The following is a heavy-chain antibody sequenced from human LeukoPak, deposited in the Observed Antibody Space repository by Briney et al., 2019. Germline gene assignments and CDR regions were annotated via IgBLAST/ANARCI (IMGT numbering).Heavy chain of an antibody. D-gene: IGHD2-2*01. V-gene: IGHV3-11*06. CDR1: GFTFSDYY. CDR2: ISSTSSYT. Sequence: GGSLRLSCAASGFTFSDYYMSWIRQAPGKGLEWVSYISSTSSYTKYADSGKGRFTISRDNAKNSLYLQMNSLRAEDTAVYYCARGSYQLLFWGQGTLVTVSS. CDR3: ARGSYQLLF. J-gene: IGHJ4*02.